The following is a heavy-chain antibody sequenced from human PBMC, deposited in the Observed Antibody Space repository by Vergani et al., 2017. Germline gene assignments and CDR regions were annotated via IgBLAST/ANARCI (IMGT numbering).Heavy chain of an antibody. J-gene: IGHJ6*03. CDR1: GFTFSKYW. Sequence: EVQLVESGGGLVQPGGSLRLSCAASGFTFSKYWMTWVRQAPGKGLEWVANIKEDGSEKYYVDSVKGRFTISRDNAKYSLYLQMNSLRAEDTAVYYCASPTQMDSKGTRYYTDVWGKGTTVTVSS. CDR2: IKEDGSEK. D-gene: IGHD3-16*02. CDR3: ASPTQMDSKGTRYYTDV. V-gene: IGHV3-7*01.